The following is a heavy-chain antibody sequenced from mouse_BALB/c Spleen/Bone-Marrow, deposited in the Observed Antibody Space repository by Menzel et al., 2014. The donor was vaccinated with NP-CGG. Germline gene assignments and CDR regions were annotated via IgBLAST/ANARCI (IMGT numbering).Heavy chain of an antibody. CDR3: ALNWDSAY. Sequence: AQLKESGGDLVKPGGSLKISSAASGFPFISHGLSWVRQTPDKRLEWVATINNGGTYTYYPDSVKGRFTISRDNAKNTLYLQMSSLKSEDTAMYYCALNWDSAYWGQGTLVTVSA. D-gene: IGHD4-1*02. J-gene: IGHJ3*01. CDR2: INNGGTYT. CDR1: GFPFISHG. V-gene: IGHV5-6*01.